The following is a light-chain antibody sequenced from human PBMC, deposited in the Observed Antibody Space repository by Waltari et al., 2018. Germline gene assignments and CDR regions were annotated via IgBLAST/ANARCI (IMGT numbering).Light chain of an antibody. CDR1: QSVLYSSNNKNY. Sequence: DIVMTQSPDSLAVSLGERATINSKSSQSVLYSSNNKNYLVGYQQKPRHTPKLLIYWASTRESGVPDRFSGSGSGTDFTLTSSSLQAEDGAVYYCQQYYSTPWTFGQGTKVEIK. V-gene: IGKV4-1*01. CDR2: WAS. J-gene: IGKJ1*01. CDR3: QQYYSTPWT.